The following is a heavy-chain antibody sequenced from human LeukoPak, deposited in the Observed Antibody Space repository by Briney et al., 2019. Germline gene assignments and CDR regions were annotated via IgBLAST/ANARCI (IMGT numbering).Heavy chain of an antibody. CDR2: IYYSGST. J-gene: IGHJ4*02. D-gene: IGHD3-10*01. V-gene: IGHV4-31*03. CDR1: GGSISSGGYY. CDR3: ARGRRVTMVRGVAGYFDY. Sequence: PSQTLSLTCTVSGGSISSGGYYWSWTRQHPGKGLEWIGYIYYSGSTNYNPSLKSRVTISVDTSKNQFSLKLSSVTAADTAVYYCARGRRVTMVRGVAGYFDYWGQGTLVTVSS.